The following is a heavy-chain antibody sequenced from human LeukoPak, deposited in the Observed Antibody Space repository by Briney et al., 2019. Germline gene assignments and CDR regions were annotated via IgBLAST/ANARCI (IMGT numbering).Heavy chain of an antibody. CDR2: IFTSGST. CDR1: GGSITSDY. D-gene: IGHD4/OR15-4a*01. J-gene: IGHJ5*02. Sequence: SETLSLTCTVVGGSITSDYWSWIRQPAGKGLEWFGRIFTSGSTAYNPSLKSRVTMSLDTSKNQFFLKLSSVTAADTAAYFCSRGGANDLWGQGTLVTVSS. CDR3: SRGGANDL. V-gene: IGHV4-4*07.